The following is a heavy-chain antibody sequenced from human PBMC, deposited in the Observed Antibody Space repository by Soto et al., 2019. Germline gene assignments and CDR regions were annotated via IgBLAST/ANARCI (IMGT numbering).Heavy chain of an antibody. D-gene: IGHD4-17*01. CDR1: GFTVSRDY. CDR3: ARAYGGNPALFDP. J-gene: IGHJ5*02. V-gene: IGHV3-53*01. Sequence: LSCAASGFTVSRDYMSWVRQAPGKGLEWVSVIYTGGSTYYXDSVKGRFTFSRDNSKNTLYLQMNSLRAEDTAVYYCARAYGGNPALFDPWGQGTLVTVSS. CDR2: IYTGGST.